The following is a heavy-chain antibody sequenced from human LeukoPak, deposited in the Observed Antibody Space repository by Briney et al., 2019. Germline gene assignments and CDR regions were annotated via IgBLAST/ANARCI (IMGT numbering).Heavy chain of an antibody. J-gene: IGHJ2*01. CDR3: ASLRQQLVRLVSGWYFDL. Sequence: SETLSLTCTVSGGSISSSSYYWGWIRQPPGKGLEWLGSIYYSGSTYYNPSLKSRVTISVDTSKNQFSLKLSSVTAADTAVYYCASLRQQLVRLVSGWYFDLWGRGTLVTVSS. D-gene: IGHD6-13*01. CDR2: IYYSGST. V-gene: IGHV4-39*01. CDR1: GGSISSSSYY.